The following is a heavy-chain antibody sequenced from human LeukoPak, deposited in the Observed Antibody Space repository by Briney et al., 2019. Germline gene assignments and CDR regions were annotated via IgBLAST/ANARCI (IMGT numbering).Heavy chain of an antibody. D-gene: IGHD3-10*01. CDR3: ARGLWSGDYYYYMDV. CDR1: VYTYTSYG. V-gene: IGHV1-18*01. CDR2: ISAYNGNT. J-gene: IGHJ6*03. Sequence: ASVKVSGKASVYTYTSYGISWVRQAPGQGLEWMGWISAYNGNTNYAQKLQGRVTMTTDTSTSTAYMELRSLRSDDTAVYYCARGLWSGDYYYYMDVWGKGTTVTISS.